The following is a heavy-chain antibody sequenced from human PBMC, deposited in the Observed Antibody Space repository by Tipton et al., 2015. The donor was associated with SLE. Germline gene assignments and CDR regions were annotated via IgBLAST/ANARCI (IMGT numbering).Heavy chain of an antibody. J-gene: IGHJ4*02. CDR3: ARDLDGYNYGDY. CDR2: IYSSGSA. V-gene: IGHV4-61*10. D-gene: IGHD5-24*01. Sequence: TLSLTCTVSGGSITSGNYFWTWIRQPAGKGLEWIGNIYSSGSANSNPSLESRVTISIDTSKNQFSLKLSSVTAADTAVYYCARDLDGYNYGDYWGQGILVTVSS. CDR1: GGSITSGNYF.